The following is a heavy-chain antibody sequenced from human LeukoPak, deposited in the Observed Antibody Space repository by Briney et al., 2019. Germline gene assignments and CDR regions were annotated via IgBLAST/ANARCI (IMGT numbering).Heavy chain of an antibody. D-gene: IGHD4-17*01. J-gene: IGHJ5*02. CDR1: VRLISSYH. CDR2: IYYSGST. Sequence: PSEPLSLTCTVSVRLISSYHWSWIRQPPGRGLEWIGYIYYSGSTYYNPSLKSRVTISVDTSKNQFSLKLNSVTAADSAVYYCARCGAHLNWFDPWGQGTLVTVSS. CDR3: ARCGAHLNWFDP. V-gene: IGHV4-59*08.